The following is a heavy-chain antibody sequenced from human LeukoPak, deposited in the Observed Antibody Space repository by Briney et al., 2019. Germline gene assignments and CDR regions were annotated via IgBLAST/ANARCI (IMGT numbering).Heavy chain of an antibody. CDR2: ISGSGGST. D-gene: IGHD3-16*02. J-gene: IGHJ3*01. CDR3: ARDIELSA. Sequence: GGSLRLSCAASGFTFSIYAMSWVRQAPGKGLGWVSAISGSGGSTYYADSVKGRFTISRDNSKDTLYLQMNSLRAEDTAIYYCARDIELSAWGLGTMVTASS. V-gene: IGHV3-23*01. CDR1: GFTFSIYA.